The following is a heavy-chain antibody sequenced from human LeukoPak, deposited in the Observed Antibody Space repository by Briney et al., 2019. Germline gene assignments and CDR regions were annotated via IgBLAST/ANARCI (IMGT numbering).Heavy chain of an antibody. J-gene: IGHJ5*02. D-gene: IGHD6-13*01. CDR3: ARGRVGDCIAP. CDR2: IYYSGST. CDR1: GGSFSGYY. V-gene: IGHV4-30-4*01. Sequence: SETLSLTCAVYGGSFSGYYWSWIRQPPGKGLEWIGYIYYSGSTYYNPSLKSRVTISVDTSRNQFSLKLSSVTAADTAVYYCARGRVGDCIAPWGQGTLVTVSS.